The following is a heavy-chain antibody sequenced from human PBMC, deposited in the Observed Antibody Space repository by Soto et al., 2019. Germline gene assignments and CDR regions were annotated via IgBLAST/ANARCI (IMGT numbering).Heavy chain of an antibody. CDR1: GDSVSSNSSA. J-gene: IGHJ4*02. D-gene: IGHD6-6*01. CDR2: TYYRSNCYN. Sequence: PSQTLSLPCAISGDSVSSNSSACSFIRQSPSRGLESLGRTYYRSNCYNDYAVSVKSRITINPDTSKNQFSLQLTSVAPEDTAVYYCARYSSSSRVCDYWGQGTLVTVSS. V-gene: IGHV6-1*01. CDR3: ARYSSSSRVCDY.